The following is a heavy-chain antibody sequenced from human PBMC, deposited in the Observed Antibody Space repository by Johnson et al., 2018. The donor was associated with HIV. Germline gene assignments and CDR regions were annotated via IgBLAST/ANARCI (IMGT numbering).Heavy chain of an antibody. J-gene: IGHJ3*02. CDR2: FGADGEST. CDR1: GFTFSSYA. CDR3: VKEASRGTVTQAPDAFDI. D-gene: IGHD4-17*01. V-gene: IGHV3-64*04. Sequence: VQLIESGGGLVQPGGSLRLSCAASGFTFSSYAIHWVRQAPGKGLEYVSGFGADGESTYYANSVKGRFTVSRVNSKNMLYLQMNSLRVEDTAVYYCVKEASRGTVTQAPDAFDIWGQGTVVTVSS.